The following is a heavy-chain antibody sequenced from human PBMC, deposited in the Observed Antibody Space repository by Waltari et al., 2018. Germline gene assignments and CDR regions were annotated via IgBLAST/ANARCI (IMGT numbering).Heavy chain of an antibody. V-gene: IGHV4-59*01. CDR1: GGSISSYY. J-gene: IGHJ2*01. CDR3: ARDRHYGGNSAVGAPASGYWYFDL. CDR2: IYYSGST. Sequence: QVQLQESGPGLVKPSETLSLTCTVSGGSISSYYWSWIRQPPGKGLEWIGYIYYSGSTNYNPSLKSRVTIAVDTSKNQFSRKRSSVTAADTAVYYCARDRHYGGNSAVGAPASGYWYFDLWGRGTLVTVSS. D-gene: IGHD4-17*01.